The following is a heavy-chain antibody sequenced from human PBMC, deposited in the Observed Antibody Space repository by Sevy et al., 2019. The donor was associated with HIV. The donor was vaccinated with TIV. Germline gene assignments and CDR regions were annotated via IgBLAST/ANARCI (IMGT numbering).Heavy chain of an antibody. CDR3: ARGTAGTFDY. Sequence: GGSLRLSCAASGFNFYIYWIHWVRQAPGKGLVWVSRINSDGGSTSHADSVKGRFTISRDNAKNTVYLQMSSLRAEDTAVYYCARGTAGTFDYWGREPWSPSPQ. CDR1: GFNFYIYW. V-gene: IGHV3-74*01. J-gene: IGHJ4*02. D-gene: IGHD1-1*01. CDR2: INSDGGST.